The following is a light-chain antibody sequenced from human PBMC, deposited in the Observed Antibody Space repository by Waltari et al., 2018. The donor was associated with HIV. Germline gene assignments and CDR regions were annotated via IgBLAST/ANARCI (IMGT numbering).Light chain of an antibody. CDR3: SSYTSSSSYV. Sequence: QSVLTQTASVSGSPGQSVTISCTGADSDIGGYNYVSWHQQYPGKAPKLIIYEVNIRPSGISQRFSGSKSGNTASLTISGLQAEDESDYYCSSYTSSSSYVFGSGTKVTVL. CDR1: DSDIGGYNY. CDR2: EVN. J-gene: IGLJ1*01. V-gene: IGLV2-14*03.